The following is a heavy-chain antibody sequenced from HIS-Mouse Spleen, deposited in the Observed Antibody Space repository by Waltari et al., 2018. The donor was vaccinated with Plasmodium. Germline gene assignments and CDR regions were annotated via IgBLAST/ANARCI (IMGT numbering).Heavy chain of an antibody. CDR1: GGSFSGSS. Sequence: QVQLQQWGAGLLKPSETLSLTCAVYGGSFSGSSWSWIRQPPGKGLEWIGEINHSGSTNYNPSLKSRVTISVDTSKNQFSLKLSSVTAADTAVYYCARVRPGYYFDYWGQGTLVTVSS. CDR3: ARVRPGYYFDY. J-gene: IGHJ4*02. D-gene: IGHD6-6*01. CDR2: INHSGST. V-gene: IGHV4-34*01.